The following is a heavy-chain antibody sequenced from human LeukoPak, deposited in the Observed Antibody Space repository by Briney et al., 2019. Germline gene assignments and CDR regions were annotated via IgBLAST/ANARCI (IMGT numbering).Heavy chain of an antibody. Sequence: GGSLRLSCTASGFTFGDYAMSWFRQAPGKGLEWVANIRGDGSRLYYVDSVKGRFTISRDNAKNSPYLQMSNLRAEDTSVYYCARDHNYFGSDRYYDAFDIWGQGTMVTVSS. CDR2: IRGDGSRL. V-gene: IGHV3-7*01. CDR1: GFTFGDYA. CDR3: ARDHNYFGSDRYYDAFDI. D-gene: IGHD2-21*02. J-gene: IGHJ3*02.